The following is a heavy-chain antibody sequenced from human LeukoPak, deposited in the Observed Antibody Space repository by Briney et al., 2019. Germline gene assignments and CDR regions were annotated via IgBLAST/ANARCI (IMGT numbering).Heavy chain of an antibody. CDR1: GGSISSYY. CDR2: IYYSGST. V-gene: IGHV4-59*01. Sequence: SETLSLTCTVSGGSISSYYWSWIRQPPGKGLEWIGYIYYSGSTNYNPSLKSRVTISVDTSKNQFSLKLSSVTAADTAVYYCARTPYGRRGYYIDVWGKGTTVTISS. J-gene: IGHJ6*03. D-gene: IGHD2-15*01. CDR3: ARTPYGRRGYYIDV.